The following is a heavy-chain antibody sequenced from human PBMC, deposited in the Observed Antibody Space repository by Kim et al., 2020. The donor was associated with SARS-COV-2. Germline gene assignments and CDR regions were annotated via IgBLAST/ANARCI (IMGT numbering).Heavy chain of an antibody. CDR2: DGSEK. V-gene: IGHV3-7*04. J-gene: IGHJ5*02. CDR3: ARGRGLDT. Sequence: DGSEKYYVDSVKGRFTISRDNARKTLFLQMDRLRAEDTALYYCARGRGLDTWGQGTLVTVSS. D-gene: IGHD3-10*01.